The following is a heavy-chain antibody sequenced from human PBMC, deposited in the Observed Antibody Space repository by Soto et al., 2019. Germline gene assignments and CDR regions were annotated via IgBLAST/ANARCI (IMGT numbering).Heavy chain of an antibody. CDR3: ARQRTSVVTQSYFDV. V-gene: IGHV4-39*01. J-gene: IGHJ4*02. Sequence: SETLSLTCTVTAGSISSRSYYWGWIRQPRGQGLEWIGSIYNSESTYNNPSLRRRVSMSIDTTKDQFSLKLKSVTAADTALYFCARQRTSVVTQSYFDVWGPGSLVTVSS. CDR1: AGSISSRSYY. D-gene: IGHD2-21*02. CDR2: IYNSEST.